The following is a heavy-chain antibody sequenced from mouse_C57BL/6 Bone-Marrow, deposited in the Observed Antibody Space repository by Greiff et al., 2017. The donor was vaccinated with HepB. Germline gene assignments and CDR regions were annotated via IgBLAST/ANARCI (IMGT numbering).Heavy chain of an antibody. CDR2: IWSGGST. CDR3: ARKGGDSSGLAWFAY. D-gene: IGHD3-2*02. J-gene: IGHJ3*01. CDR1: GFSLTSYG. V-gene: IGHV2-2*01. Sequence: QVQLKESGPGLVQPSQSLSITCTVSGFSLTSYGVHGVRQSPGKGLEWLGVIWSGGSTDYNAAFITRLSISQDNSKSQLFFKMNSMQADATAIYYCARKGGDSSGLAWFAYWGPGTLVTVSA.